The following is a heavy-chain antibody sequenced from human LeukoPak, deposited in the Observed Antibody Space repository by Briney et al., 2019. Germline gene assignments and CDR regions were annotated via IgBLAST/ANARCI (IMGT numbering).Heavy chain of an antibody. CDR1: GYTFIIHD. J-gene: IGHJ5*02. Sequence: RASVLVSFKGSGYTFIIHDINWVGQARGQGGEGMGWVSPKSGRTGYAQKFQGRVYMTTTASLSTAYMQLSSLRSDDTAVYFCARESERNDGWFDPWGQGTLVTVSS. CDR2: VSPKSGRT. D-gene: IGHD1-1*01. CDR3: ARESERNDGWFDP. V-gene: IGHV1-8*01.